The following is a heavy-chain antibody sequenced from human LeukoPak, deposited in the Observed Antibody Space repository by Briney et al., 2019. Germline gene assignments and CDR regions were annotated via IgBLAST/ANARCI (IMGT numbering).Heavy chain of an antibody. J-gene: IGHJ4*02. V-gene: IGHV4-34*01. CDR2: INHSGST. Sequence: SETLSLTCAVYGGSFSGYYWSWTRQPPGKGLEWIGEINHSGSTNYNPSLKSRVTISVDTSKNQFSLKLSSVTAADTAVYYCARGRPPLGYCSGGSCYLYFDYWGQGTLVTVSS. CDR3: ARGRPPLGYCSGGSCYLYFDY. D-gene: IGHD2-15*01. CDR1: GGSFSGYY.